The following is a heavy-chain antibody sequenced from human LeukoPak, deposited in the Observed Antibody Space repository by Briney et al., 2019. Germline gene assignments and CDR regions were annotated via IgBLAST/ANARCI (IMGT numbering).Heavy chain of an antibody. CDR2: INPSGGST. D-gene: IGHD4-17*01. V-gene: IGHV1-46*01. J-gene: IGHJ6*02. CDR3: ASSLLAYGDYDYYYYGMDV. Sequence: ASAKVSCKASGYTFTSYYMHWVRQAPGQGLEWMGIINPSGGSTSYAQKFQGRVTMTRDTSTSTVYMELSSLRSEDTAVYYCASSLLAYGDYDYYYYGMDVWGQGTTVTVSS. CDR1: GYTFTSYY.